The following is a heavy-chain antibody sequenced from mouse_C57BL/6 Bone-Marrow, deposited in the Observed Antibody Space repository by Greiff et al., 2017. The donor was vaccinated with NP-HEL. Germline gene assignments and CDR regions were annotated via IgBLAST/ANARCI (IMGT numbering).Heavy chain of an antibody. D-gene: IGHD1-1*01. J-gene: IGHJ1*03. CDR3: ARRHYYGSSYSYFDV. V-gene: IGHV1-55*01. CDR1: GYTFTSYW. Sequence: VQLQQPGAELVKPGASVKMSCKASGYTFTSYWITWVKQRPGQGLEWIGDIYPGSGSINYNEKFKSKATLTVDTSSSTAYMQLSSLTSEDSAVYYCARRHYYGSSYSYFDVWGTGTTVTVSS. CDR2: IYPGSGSI.